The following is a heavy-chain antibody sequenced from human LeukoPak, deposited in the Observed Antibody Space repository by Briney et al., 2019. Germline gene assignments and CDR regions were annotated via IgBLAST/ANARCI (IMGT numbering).Heavy chain of an antibody. J-gene: IGHJ3*02. V-gene: IGHV4-59*01. CDR2: IYSSGST. Sequence: SETLSLTCTVSGGPINSDYWNWLRQPPGQGLEWIGYIYSSGSTNYNPSLDSRVSISLDTSKNQLSLKLGSVTAADTAVYYCARGAGRWAIWGQGTMVTVSS. D-gene: IGHD4-23*01. CDR3: ARGAGRWAI. CDR1: GGPINSDY.